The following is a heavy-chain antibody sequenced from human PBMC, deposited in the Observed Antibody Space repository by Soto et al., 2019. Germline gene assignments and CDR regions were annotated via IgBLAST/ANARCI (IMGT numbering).Heavy chain of an antibody. Sequence: ESGGGLVQPGGSLRLSCAASGFSVSSNYVSWVRQAPGKGLEWVSVVYSVGSTYYADSVKGRFTSSRDSSKNTLYLQMSSLRAGDTAVYYCAGHSHKDYWGQGALVTVSS. CDR1: GFSVSSNY. CDR2: VYSVGST. V-gene: IGHV3-66*04. CDR3: AGHSHKDY. J-gene: IGHJ4*02.